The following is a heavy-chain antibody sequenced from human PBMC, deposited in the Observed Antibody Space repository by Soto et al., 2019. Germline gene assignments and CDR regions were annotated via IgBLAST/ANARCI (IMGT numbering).Heavy chain of an antibody. CDR2: ISAYNGNT. J-gene: IGHJ6*03. CDR3: ARDGLPIDWYYYNMDG. V-gene: IGHV1-18*01. D-gene: IGHD3-9*01. Sequence: QVQLVQSGAEVKKPGASVKVSCKASGYTFTSYGISWVRQAPGQGLEWMGWISAYNGNTNNAQKLQGRGTMTTDTTRSKAYMKQRSLRSDDTGVYYCARDGLPIDWYYYNMDGRGKGTTVTFS. CDR1: GYTFTSYG.